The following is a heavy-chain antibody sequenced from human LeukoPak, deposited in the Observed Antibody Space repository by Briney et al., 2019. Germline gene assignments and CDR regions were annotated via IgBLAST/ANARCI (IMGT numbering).Heavy chain of an antibody. CDR3: ARNYKGRYSSSWNRQSYLDY. D-gene: IGHD6-13*01. Sequence: SVKVSCKASGGTFSGYAISWVRQAPGQGLEWMGGIIPIFGTANYAQKFQGRGTMTRNTSISTAYMELSSLRSEDTAVYYCARNYKGRYSSSWNRQSYLDYWGQGTLVTVSS. CDR1: GGTFSGYA. V-gene: IGHV1-69*05. J-gene: IGHJ4*02. CDR2: IIPIFGTA.